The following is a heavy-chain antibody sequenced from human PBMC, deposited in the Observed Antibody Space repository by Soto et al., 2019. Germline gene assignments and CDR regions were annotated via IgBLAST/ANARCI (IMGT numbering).Heavy chain of an antibody. CDR3: AKAPSYYDILTGIDY. Sequence: GGSLRLSCAASGFTFSSYGMHWVRQAPGKGLEWVAVISYDGSNKYYADSVKGRFTISRGNSKNTLYLQMNSLRAEDTAVYYCAKAPSYYDILTGIDYWGQGTLVTVSS. CDR2: ISYDGSNK. V-gene: IGHV3-30*18. D-gene: IGHD3-9*01. CDR1: GFTFSSYG. J-gene: IGHJ4*02.